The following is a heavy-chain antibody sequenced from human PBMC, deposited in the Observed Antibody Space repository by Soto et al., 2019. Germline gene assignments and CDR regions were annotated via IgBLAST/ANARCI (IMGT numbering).Heavy chain of an antibody. CDR1: GFTSTSSA. CDR2: IVVGSGNT. CDR3: AAAYSGSYYYYYGMDV. V-gene: IGHV1-58*01. Sequence: SVKVSCKASGFTSTSSAVQWVRQARGQRLEWIGWIVVGSGNTNYAQKFQERVTITRDMSTSTAYMELSSLRSEDTAVYYCAAAYSGSYYYYYGMDVWGQGTTVTVSS. D-gene: IGHD1-26*01. J-gene: IGHJ6*02.